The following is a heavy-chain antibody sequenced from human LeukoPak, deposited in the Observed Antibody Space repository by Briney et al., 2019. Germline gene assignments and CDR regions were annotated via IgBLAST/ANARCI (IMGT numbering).Heavy chain of an antibody. CDR3: ARDPYYYNSGSFAAFDI. CDR1: GFTFSTYC. Sequence: PGGSLRLSCAASGFTFSTYCMTWLRQTPGKGLEWAANIKPDGDEKYYVDSVKGRFTISRDNAKNSLYLQMDSLTAEDTALYYCARDPYYYNSGSFAAFDIWGQGTMVTVSS. D-gene: IGHD3-10*01. CDR2: IKPDGDEK. V-gene: IGHV3-7*01. J-gene: IGHJ3*02.